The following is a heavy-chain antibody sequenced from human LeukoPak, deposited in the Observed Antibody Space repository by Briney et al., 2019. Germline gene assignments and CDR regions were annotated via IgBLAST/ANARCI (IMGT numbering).Heavy chain of an antibody. V-gene: IGHV3-33*01. CDR2: IWYDGSNK. D-gene: IGHD2-15*01. Sequence: GGSLRLSCAASGFTFSSYDMHWVRQAPGKGVEWVAVIWYDGSNKYYADSVKGRFTISRDNSKNTLYLQMNSLRAEDTAVYYCARDPGVVVVNYYFVYWGQGTLVTVSS. CDR3: ARDPGVVVVNYYFVY. J-gene: IGHJ4*02. CDR1: GFTFSSYD.